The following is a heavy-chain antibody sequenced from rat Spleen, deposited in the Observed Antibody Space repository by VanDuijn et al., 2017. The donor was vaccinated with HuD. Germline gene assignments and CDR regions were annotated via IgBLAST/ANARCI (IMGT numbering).Heavy chain of an antibody. CDR1: GFIFSDFH. Sequence: EVQLVESGGGLVQPGRSLKISCAASGFIFSDFHLAWVRQAPTKGLEWVASINYDGSSIYYRDSVKGRFTVSRDNAKSSLYLQMDSLRSEDTATYYCTRDNNYDYFDYWGQGVMVTVSS. CDR2: INYDGSSI. J-gene: IGHJ2*01. CDR3: TRDNNYDYFDY. D-gene: IGHD1-10*01. V-gene: IGHV5-20*01.